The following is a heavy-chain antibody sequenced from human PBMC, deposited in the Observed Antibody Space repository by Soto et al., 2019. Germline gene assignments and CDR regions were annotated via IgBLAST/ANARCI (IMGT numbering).Heavy chain of an antibody. V-gene: IGHV4-59*03. CDR2: IYDDGST. D-gene: IGHD2-2*01. J-gene: IGHJ3*01. CDR1: GASISSFF. Sequence: VQLQESGPGLVKPSETLSLTCSVSGASISSFFRSWIRQPPGKGLEWIGHIYDDGSTSYNPSLKRRVSILRDTSKNEFSLNLSSVTAADTAMYYCVSSRSAIYGDAFDVWGQGTMVTVSS. CDR3: VSSRSAIYGDAFDV.